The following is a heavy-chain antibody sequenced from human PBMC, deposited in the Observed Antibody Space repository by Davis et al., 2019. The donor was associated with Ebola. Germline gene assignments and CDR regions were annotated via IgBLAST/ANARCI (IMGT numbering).Heavy chain of an antibody. D-gene: IGHD6-13*01. CDR1: GRSISSYY. CDR3: AGSSWYKPGGY. V-gene: IGHV4-59*01. CDR2: IYYSGST. Sequence: MPSETLSLTCAVYGRSISSYYWSWIRQPPGKGLEWIGYIYYSGSTNYNPSLKSRVTISVDTSKNQFSLKLSSVTAADTAVYYCAGSSWYKPGGYWGQGTLVTVSS. J-gene: IGHJ4*02.